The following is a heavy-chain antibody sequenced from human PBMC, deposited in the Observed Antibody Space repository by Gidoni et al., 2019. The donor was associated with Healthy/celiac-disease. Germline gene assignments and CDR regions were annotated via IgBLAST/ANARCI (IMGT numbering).Heavy chain of an antibody. D-gene: IGHD5-18*01. CDR1: GGTFSSYP. V-gene: IGHV1-69*02. CDR3: ARAGGVDTAMVGTYYYGMDV. CDR2: IIPILGIA. J-gene: IGHJ6*02. Sequence: QVQLVQSGAEVQKPGSSVKVSCKASGGTFSSYPISWVRQAPGQGLEWMGRIIPILGIANYAQKFQGRVTITADKSTSTAYMELSSLRSEDTAVYYCARAGGVDTAMVGTYYYGMDVWGQGTTVTVSS.